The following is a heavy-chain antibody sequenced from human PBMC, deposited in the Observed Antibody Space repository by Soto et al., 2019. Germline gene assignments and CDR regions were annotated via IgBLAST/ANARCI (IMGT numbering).Heavy chain of an antibody. V-gene: IGHV1-46*04. Sequence: QVQLVQSGAEVKKPGASVKVSCKASGYTFTSYYMHWVRQAPGQGLEWMGIINPSGGSTSYAQKLQGRVIMTRDTSTSAVYVELSSLRSEGTAVAYCAGDLRGRSGTFDYWGQGTLVIVSS. J-gene: IGHJ4*02. CDR3: AGDLRGRSGTFDY. D-gene: IGHD3-3*01. CDR2: INPSGGST. CDR1: GYTFTSYY.